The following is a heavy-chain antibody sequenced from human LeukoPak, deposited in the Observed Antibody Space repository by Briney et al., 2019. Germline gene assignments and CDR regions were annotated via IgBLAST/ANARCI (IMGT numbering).Heavy chain of an antibody. CDR3: ATGSYGEGGVCDLCDGNYFDY. D-gene: IGHD4-17*01. CDR2: ISGSGGST. J-gene: IGHJ4*02. Sequence: GGSLRLSCAASGFTVSSNYMSWVRQAPGKGLEWVSAISGSGGSTYYADSVKGRFTISRDNSKNTLYLQMNSLRAEDTAVYYCATGSYGEGGVCDLCDGNYFDYWGQGTLVTVSS. V-gene: IGHV3-23*01. CDR1: GFTVSSNY.